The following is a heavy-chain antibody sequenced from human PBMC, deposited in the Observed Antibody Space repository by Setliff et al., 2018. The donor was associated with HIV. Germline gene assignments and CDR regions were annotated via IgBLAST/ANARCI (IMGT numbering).Heavy chain of an antibody. Sequence: GGSLRLSCAASGFTFRNYGMHWVRQAPGKGLEWVAFIRLDGSDKFYVDSVKGRFTISRDNAKNSLYLQMNSLRAEDTAVYYCARGDYYDILSGYYTLHRLFDYWGQGTLVTVSS. V-gene: IGHV3-30*02. CDR3: ARGDYYDILSGYYTLHRLFDY. J-gene: IGHJ4*02. CDR2: IRLDGSDK. CDR1: GFTFRNYG. D-gene: IGHD3-9*01.